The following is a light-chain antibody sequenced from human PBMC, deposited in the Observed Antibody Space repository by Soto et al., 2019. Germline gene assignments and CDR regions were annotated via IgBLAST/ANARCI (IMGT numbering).Light chain of an antibody. CDR1: QDIRNV. V-gene: IGKV1-17*01. J-gene: IGKJ5*01. Sequence: IQMTQSPSYLSASVGARLAISCRASQDIRNVLGWYQQKPGKAPKXXMYAASSLQSGVPSRFSGSGSGTEFTLTISSLQNEDFATYVCLQYNTYTFTFGQGTRLEIK. CDR2: AAS. CDR3: LQYNTYTFT.